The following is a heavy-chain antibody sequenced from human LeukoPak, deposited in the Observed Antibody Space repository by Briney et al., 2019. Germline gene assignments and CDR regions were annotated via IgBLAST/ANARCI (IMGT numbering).Heavy chain of an antibody. CDR2: IRGSGRST. V-gene: IGHV3-23*01. CDR1: GLTFSSNA. J-gene: IGHJ3*02. Sequence: GGSLRLSCAASGLTFSSNAMSWVRQAPGKGLEWVSAIRGSGRSTYYADSVKGRFTISRDNSKNTLYLQMHSLRAEDTAVYYCARDSHKFDSSGYYPDAFDIWGQGTMVTVSS. CDR3: ARDSHKFDSSGYYPDAFDI. D-gene: IGHD3-22*01.